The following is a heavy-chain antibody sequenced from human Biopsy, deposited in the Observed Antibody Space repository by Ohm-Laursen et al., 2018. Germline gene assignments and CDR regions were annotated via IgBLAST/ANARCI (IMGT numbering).Heavy chain of an antibody. V-gene: IGHV2-70*16. CDR2: IDWDDAK. CDR1: GLSLSERERGMS. Sequence: TQTLTLTCDFSGLSLSERERGMSVTWIRQAPGKALEWLDRIDWDDAKFFSSSLKTRLSIFKEDPKAHVVLRMIHMDPVDTGTYYCARLNILVVSAALVYRHRRHLAGMDVWGPGTTVFVSS. J-gene: IGHJ6*02. CDR3: ARLNILVVSAALVYRHRRHLAGMDV. D-gene: IGHD2-2*01.